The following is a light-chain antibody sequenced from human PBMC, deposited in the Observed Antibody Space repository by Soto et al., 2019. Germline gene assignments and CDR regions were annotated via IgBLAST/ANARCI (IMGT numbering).Light chain of an antibody. V-gene: IGKV1-27*01. CDR2: SAS. CDR3: QKYDSAPFT. Sequence: DIQMTQSPSSLSASVGDRVTITCRASQDIGYFLTWYQQRPGKVPKLIIYSASSLFSGAPSRFSGSGSGTDFTLTIFNLQPDDVATYYSQKYDSAPFTFGPGTRGEIK. CDR1: QDIGYF. J-gene: IGKJ3*01.